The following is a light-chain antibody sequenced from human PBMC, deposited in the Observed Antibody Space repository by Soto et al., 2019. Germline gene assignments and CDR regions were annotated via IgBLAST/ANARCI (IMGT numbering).Light chain of an antibody. CDR1: QSVNSN. J-gene: IGKJ4*01. CDR2: GAS. Sequence: EKVMTQSPAALSVSPGERATLSCRASQSVNSNLAWYQQKPGQAPRLLLYGASTRATGVPARFSGSASGTEFTLTISSLQSEDSAVYYCQQYNDWPLTFCGGTKV. CDR3: QQYNDWPLT. V-gene: IGKV3-15*01.